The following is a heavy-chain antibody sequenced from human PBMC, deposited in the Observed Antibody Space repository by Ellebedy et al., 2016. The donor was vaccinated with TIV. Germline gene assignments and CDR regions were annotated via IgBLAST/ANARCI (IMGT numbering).Heavy chain of an antibody. CDR2: IYPGDSDT. D-gene: IGHD4-17*01. CDR3: ARLHSDYGDFLDAFDF. CDR1: GYSFSTYW. Sequence: PGGSLRLSCKASGYSFSTYWIGWVRQMPGKGLEWMVIIYPGDSDTRNSPSFEGNVTISADESISTAYLHWSSLKASDTAIYYCARLHSDYGDFLDAFDFWGQGTMVTVSS. J-gene: IGHJ3*01. V-gene: IGHV5-51*01.